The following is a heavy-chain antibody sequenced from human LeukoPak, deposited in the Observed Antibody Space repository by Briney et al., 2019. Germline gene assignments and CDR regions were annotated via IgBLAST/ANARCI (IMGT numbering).Heavy chain of an antibody. CDR2: INPNSGGT. V-gene: IGHV1-2*02. CDR3: ARSLREGDAFDI. CDR1: GYTFTAHY. J-gene: IGHJ3*02. Sequence: ASVKVSCKASGYTFTAHYMDWVRQAPGQGLEWMGWINPNSGGTNYAQKFQGRVTMTRNTSISTAYMGLSSLRSEDTAVYYCARSLREGDAFDIWGQGTMVTFSS.